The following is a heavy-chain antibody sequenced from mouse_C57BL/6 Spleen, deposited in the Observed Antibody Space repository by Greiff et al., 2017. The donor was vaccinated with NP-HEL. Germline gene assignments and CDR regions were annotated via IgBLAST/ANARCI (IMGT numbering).Heavy chain of an antibody. CDR1: GFNIKNTY. CDR3: ARGSSGYGAWFAY. CDR2: IDPANGNT. J-gene: IGHJ3*01. Sequence: EVMLVESVAELVRPGASVKLSCTASGFNIKNTYMHWVKQRPEQGLEWIGRIDPANGNTKYAPKFQGKATITADTSSNTAYLQLSSLTSEDTAIYYCARGSSGYGAWFAYWGQGTLVTVSA. V-gene: IGHV14-3*01. D-gene: IGHD3-2*02.